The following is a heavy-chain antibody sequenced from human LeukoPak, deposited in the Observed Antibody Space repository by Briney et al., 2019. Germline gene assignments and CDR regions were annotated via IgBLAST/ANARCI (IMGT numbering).Heavy chain of an antibody. CDR1: GFTFSSYG. V-gene: IGHV3-30*02. D-gene: IGHD3-10*01. CDR3: AKDLYGSGSYQIRLFDY. Sequence: GGSLRLSCAACGFTFSSYGMHWVRQAPGKGLEWVAFIRYDGSNKFYADSVKGRFTISRDNSKNTLYLQMNSLRVEDTAVYYCAKDLYGSGSYQIRLFDYWGQGTLVTVSS. CDR2: IRYDGSNK. J-gene: IGHJ4*02.